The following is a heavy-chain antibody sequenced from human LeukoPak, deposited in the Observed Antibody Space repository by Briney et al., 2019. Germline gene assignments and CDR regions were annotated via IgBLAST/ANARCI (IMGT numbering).Heavy chain of an antibody. D-gene: IGHD6-13*01. V-gene: IGHV1-8*01. J-gene: IGHJ6*03. CDR1: GYTFTSYD. Sequence: GASVTVSCKASGYTFTSYDINWVRQATGQGLEWMGWMNPNSGNTGYAQKFQGRVTMTRNTSISTAYMELSSLRSEDTAVYYCARGRRDRGLVAAAGTAYYYYYYMDVWGKGTTVTVSS. CDR2: MNPNSGNT. CDR3: ARGRRDRGLVAAAGTAYYYYYYMDV.